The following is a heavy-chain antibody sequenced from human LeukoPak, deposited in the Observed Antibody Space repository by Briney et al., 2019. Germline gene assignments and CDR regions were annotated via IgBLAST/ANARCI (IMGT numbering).Heavy chain of an antibody. V-gene: IGHV3-66*01. CDR2: IYSGGST. D-gene: IGHD3-10*01. CDR3: ARGNMVRGVITTYYFDS. J-gene: IGHJ4*02. Sequence: GALRLSCAASGFTVSSNYMTWVRQAPGKGLEWVSVIYSGGSTYYADSVKGRFTISRDNSKNTLYLQMNSLRAEDTAVYYCARGNMVRGVITTYYFDSWAREPWSPSPQ. CDR1: GFTVSSNY.